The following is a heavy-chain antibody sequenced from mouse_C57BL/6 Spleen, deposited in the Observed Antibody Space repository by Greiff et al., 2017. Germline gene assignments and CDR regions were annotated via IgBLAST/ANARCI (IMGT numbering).Heavy chain of an antibody. CDR1: GYTFTSYW. J-gene: IGHJ2*01. Sequence: QVQLQQPGAELVKPGASVKLSCKASGYTFTSYWMQWVKQRPGQGLEWIGEIDPSDSYTNYNQKFKGKATLTVDTSSSTAYMQLSSLTSEDSAVYYCACKGLGLDYWGQGTTLTVSS. CDR2: IDPSDSYT. V-gene: IGHV1-50*01. D-gene: IGHD4-1*01. CDR3: ACKGLGLDY.